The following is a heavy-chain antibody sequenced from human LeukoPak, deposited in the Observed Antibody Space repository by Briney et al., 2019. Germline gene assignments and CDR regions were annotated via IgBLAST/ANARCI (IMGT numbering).Heavy chain of an antibody. Sequence: GGSLRLSRAASGFTFSSSSMNWVRQAPGKGLEWVSSISSSSSYIYYADSVKGRFTISRDNAKNSLYLQMNSLRAEDTAVYYCAREAITMVRLIDYWGQGTLVTVSS. D-gene: IGHD3-10*01. CDR2: ISSSSSYI. V-gene: IGHV3-21*01. J-gene: IGHJ4*02. CDR1: GFTFSSSS. CDR3: AREAITMVRLIDY.